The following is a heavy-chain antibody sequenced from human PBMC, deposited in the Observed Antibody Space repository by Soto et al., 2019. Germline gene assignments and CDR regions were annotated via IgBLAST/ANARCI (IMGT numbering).Heavy chain of an antibody. Sequence: EVQLVQSGAEVKKPGESLRISCKGSGYSFTSYWISWVRQMPGKGLEWMGRIDPSDSYTNYSPSFQGHVTISADKSISTAYLQWSSLKASDTAMYYCARHIIAAAVSAYYGMDVWGQGTTVTVSS. CDR3: ARHIIAAAVSAYYGMDV. J-gene: IGHJ6*02. D-gene: IGHD6-13*01. CDR1: GYSFTSYW. CDR2: IDPSDSYT. V-gene: IGHV5-10-1*03.